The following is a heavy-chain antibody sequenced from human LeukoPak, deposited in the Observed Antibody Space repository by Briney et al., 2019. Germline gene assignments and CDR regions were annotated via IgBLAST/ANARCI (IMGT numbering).Heavy chain of an antibody. D-gene: IGHD1-26*01. CDR3: AKDRTVGASYWYFDL. V-gene: IGHV3-23*01. Sequence: PGGSLRLSCAASGFTFSSYAMSWVRQTPGKGLEWVSAISGSGGSTYYADSVKGRFTISRDTSKNILFLQKNTLRAEDTAIYYCAKDRTVGASYWYFDLWGRGTLVTVSS. CDR2: ISGSGGST. J-gene: IGHJ2*01. CDR1: GFTFSSYA.